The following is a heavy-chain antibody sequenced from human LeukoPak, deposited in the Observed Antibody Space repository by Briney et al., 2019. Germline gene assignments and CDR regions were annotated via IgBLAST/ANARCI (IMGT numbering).Heavy chain of an antibody. Sequence: SVKVSCKASGGTFSSYAISWVRQAPGQGLEWMGGIIPIFGAANYAQKFQGRVTITADESTSTAYMELSSLRSEDTAVYYCARALGDYVWGSYRSFDYWGQGTLVTVSS. CDR3: ARALGDYVWGSYRSFDY. J-gene: IGHJ4*02. D-gene: IGHD3-16*02. CDR1: GGTFSSYA. V-gene: IGHV1-69*13. CDR2: IIPIFGAA.